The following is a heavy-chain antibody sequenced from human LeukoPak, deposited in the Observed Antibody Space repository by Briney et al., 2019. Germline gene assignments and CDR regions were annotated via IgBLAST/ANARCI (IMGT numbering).Heavy chain of an antibody. J-gene: IGHJ4*02. D-gene: IGHD3-9*01. Sequence: SETLSVTCTVSGGSLSSYYWTWIRQPLGKGLEWIGYIYYSGSTNYNRSLKSRVTMSVDTSKNQFSLKLKSVTAADTAMYYCARSGTVTGYLYWGQGSLVTVSS. CDR3: ARSGTVTGYLY. V-gene: IGHV4-59*01. CDR2: IYYSGST. CDR1: GGSLSSYY.